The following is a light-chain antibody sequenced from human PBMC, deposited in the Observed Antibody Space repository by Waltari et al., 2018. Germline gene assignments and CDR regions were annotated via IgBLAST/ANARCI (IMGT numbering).Light chain of an antibody. CDR3: QTGGHGTWV. J-gene: IGLJ3*02. Sequence: QLVLPQSPSASAPLGASVNLTCTLSSGHTNNIIACHHQHPKKAPRYVMKVNSDGSHNKGDKIPERFSGSSSVAERYLTISSLQSEEEADDYCQTGGHGTWVFGGGTKLTVL. CDR1: SGHTNNI. V-gene: IGLV4-69*01. CDR2: VNSDGSH.